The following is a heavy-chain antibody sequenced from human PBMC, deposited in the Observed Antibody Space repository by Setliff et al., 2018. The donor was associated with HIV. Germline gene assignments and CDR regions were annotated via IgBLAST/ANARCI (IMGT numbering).Heavy chain of an antibody. D-gene: IGHD3-16*01. CDR1: GGSISSSSYY. V-gene: IGHV4-39*07. CDR3: ARGSFGDYEGSAEYLQR. CDR2: IYYSGST. Sequence: SETLSLTCTVSGGSISSSSYYWGWIRQPPGKGLEWIGSIYYSGSTYYNPSLKSRVTISIDTSKNQFSLKLNAVTAADTAVYYCARGSFGDYEGSAEYLQRWGQGTLVTVSS. J-gene: IGHJ1*01.